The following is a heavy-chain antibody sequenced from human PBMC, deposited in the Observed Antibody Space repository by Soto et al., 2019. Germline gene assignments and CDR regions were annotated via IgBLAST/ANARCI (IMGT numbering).Heavy chain of an antibody. CDR2: TYYRSKWYN. CDR1: GDSVSSNSAA. J-gene: IGHJ3*02. Sequence: SQTLSLTCAISGDSVSSNSAAWNWIRQSPSRGLEWLGRTYYRSKWYNDYAVSVKSRITINPDTSKNQFSLQLNSVTPEDTAVYYCARAFPPYSSSWYDAFDIWGQGTMVTVSS. D-gene: IGHD6-13*01. CDR3: ARAFPPYSSSWYDAFDI. V-gene: IGHV6-1*01.